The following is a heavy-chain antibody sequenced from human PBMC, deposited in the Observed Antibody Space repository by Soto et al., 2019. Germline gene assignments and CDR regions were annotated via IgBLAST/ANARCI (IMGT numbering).Heavy chain of an antibody. Sequence: ASVKVSCKASGYTFTGYYMHWVRQAPGQGLEWMGWINPNSGGTNYAQKFQGWVTMTRDTSISTAYMELSRLRSDDTAVYYCAVSTGTRADYYYYYMDVWGKGTTVTVSS. CDR3: AVSTGTRADYYYYYMDV. D-gene: IGHD1-1*01. CDR1: GYTFTGYY. V-gene: IGHV1-2*04. J-gene: IGHJ6*03. CDR2: INPNSGGT.